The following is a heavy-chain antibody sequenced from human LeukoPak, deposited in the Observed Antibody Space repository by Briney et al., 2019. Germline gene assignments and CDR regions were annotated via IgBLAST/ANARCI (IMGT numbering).Heavy chain of an antibody. CDR2: IIPIFDTA. CDR1: GGTFSSYA. CDR3: ARDYYDSSGYYHGGH. D-gene: IGHD3-22*01. Sequence: ASVKVSCKASGGTFSSYAISWVRQAPGQGLEWMGGIIPIFDTANYAQKFQGRVTITADESTSTAYMELSSLRSEDTAVYYCARDYYDSSGYYHGGHWGQGTLVTVSS. J-gene: IGHJ4*02. V-gene: IGHV1-69*01.